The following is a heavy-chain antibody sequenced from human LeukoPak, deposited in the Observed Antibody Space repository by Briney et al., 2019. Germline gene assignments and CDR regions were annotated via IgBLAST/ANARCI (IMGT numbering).Heavy chain of an antibody. CDR1: GYTFTSYG. D-gene: IGHD2-2*01. V-gene: IGHV1-18*01. Sequence: ASVKVSCKASGYTFTSYGISWVRQAPGQGLEWMGWISAYNGNTNYAQRLQGRVTMTTDTSTSTAYMELRSLRSDDTAVYYCAHTLVVVPAAREAFDIWGQGTMVTVSS. CDR2: ISAYNGNT. J-gene: IGHJ3*02. CDR3: AHTLVVVPAAREAFDI.